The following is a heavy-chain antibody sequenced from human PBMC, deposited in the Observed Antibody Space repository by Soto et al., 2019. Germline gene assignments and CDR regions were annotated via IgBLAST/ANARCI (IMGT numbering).Heavy chain of an antibody. D-gene: IGHD3-10*01. J-gene: IGHJ4*02. CDR3: ARALITMVRGVTDNHFDY. Sequence: PSETLSLTCAVYGGSFSGYYWSWIRQPPGKGLEWIGEINHSGSTNYNPSLKSRVTISVDTSKNQFSLKLSSVTAADTAVYYCARALITMVRGVTDNHFDYWGQGTLVTVSS. CDR1: GGSFSGYY. V-gene: IGHV4-34*01. CDR2: INHSGST.